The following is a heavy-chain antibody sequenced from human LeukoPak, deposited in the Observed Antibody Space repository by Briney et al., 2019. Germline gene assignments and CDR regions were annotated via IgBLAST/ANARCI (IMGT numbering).Heavy chain of an antibody. Sequence: PGGSLRLSCAASGLTFSTYWMTWVRQAPGKGLEWVANIHQDGNEKYYVDSVKGRFTISRDNAKNSLYLQMNSLRVEDTAVYYCARGHAFSGDYWGQGTLVTVSS. CDR3: ARGHAFSGDY. CDR2: IHQDGNEK. J-gene: IGHJ4*02. V-gene: IGHV3-7*04. CDR1: GLTFSTYW.